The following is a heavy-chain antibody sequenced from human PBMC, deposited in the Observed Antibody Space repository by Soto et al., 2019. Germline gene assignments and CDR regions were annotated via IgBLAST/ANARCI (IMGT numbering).Heavy chain of an antibody. J-gene: IGHJ4*02. Sequence: ASVKVSCKASGYSFSSYTIHWVRQTPGQRLEWMGWVNTANGRTTYSEKFQGRLNITRDTSACTTYMELSSLSFEDTAVYYCARGGLSTPMIRVCLVWSQGTSVTVSS. CDR1: GYSFSSYT. CDR2: VNTANGRT. V-gene: IGHV1-3*04. D-gene: IGHD3-10*01. CDR3: ARGGLSTPMIRVCLV.